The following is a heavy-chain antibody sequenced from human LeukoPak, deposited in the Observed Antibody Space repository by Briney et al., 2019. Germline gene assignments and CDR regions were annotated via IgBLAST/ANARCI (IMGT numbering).Heavy chain of an antibody. CDR2: ISGSGGST. J-gene: IGHJ4*02. CDR3: AKARYSGYDFTFDY. D-gene: IGHD5-12*01. CDR1: GFTFSSYA. V-gene: IGHV3-23*01. Sequence: GGPLRLSCAASGFTFSSYAMSWVPQAPGKGLEWVSAISGSGGSTYYADPVKGRFTISRDNSKNTLYLQMNSLRAEDTAVYYCAKARYSGYDFTFDYWGQGTLVTVSS.